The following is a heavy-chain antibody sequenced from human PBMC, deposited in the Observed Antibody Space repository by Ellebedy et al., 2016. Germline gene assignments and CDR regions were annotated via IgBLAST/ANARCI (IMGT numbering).Heavy chain of an antibody. J-gene: IGHJ3*02. V-gene: IGHV5-51*01. CDR1: GYSFTSYW. Sequence: KVSXXGSGYSFTSYWIGWVRQMPGKGLEWMGIIYPGDSDTRYSPSFQGQVTISADKSISTAYLQWSSLKASDTAMYYCARRRPQWLVAFDIWGQGTMVTVSS. D-gene: IGHD6-19*01. CDR2: IYPGDSDT. CDR3: ARRRPQWLVAFDI.